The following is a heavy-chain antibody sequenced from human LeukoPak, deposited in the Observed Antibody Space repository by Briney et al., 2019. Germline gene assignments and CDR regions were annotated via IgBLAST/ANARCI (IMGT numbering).Heavy chain of an antibody. D-gene: IGHD4-17*01. J-gene: IGHJ6*03. Sequence: ASVKVSCKASGYTFTGYYMHWVRQAPGQGLEWMGWIDPNSGGTNYAQKFQGRVTMTRDTSISTAYMELSRLRSDDTAVYYCARDHCGDTPAVDYYYYYMDVWGKGTTVTVSS. CDR2: IDPNSGGT. CDR3: ARDHCGDTPAVDYYYYYMDV. V-gene: IGHV1-2*02. CDR1: GYTFTGYY.